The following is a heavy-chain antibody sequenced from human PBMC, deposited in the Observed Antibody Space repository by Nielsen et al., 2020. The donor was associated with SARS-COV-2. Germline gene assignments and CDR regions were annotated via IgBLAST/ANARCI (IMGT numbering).Heavy chain of an antibody. D-gene: IGHD3-16*01. J-gene: IGHJ3*02. Sequence: SETLSLTCAVSGGSISSGGYSWSWIRQPPGKGLEWIGYIYHSGRTYYNPSLKSRVTISVDRSKNQFSLKLSSVTAADTAVYYCARGGRITFGGADDAFDIWGQGTMVIVSS. V-gene: IGHV4-30-2*01. CDR1: GGSISSGGYS. CDR3: ARGGRITFGGADDAFDI. CDR2: IYHSGRT.